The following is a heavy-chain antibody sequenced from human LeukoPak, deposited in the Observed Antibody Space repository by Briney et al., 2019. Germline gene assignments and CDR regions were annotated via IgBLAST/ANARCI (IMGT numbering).Heavy chain of an antibody. D-gene: IGHD6-13*01. Sequence: ASVKVSCKAFGYTFTSNYMHWVRQAPGQGPEWMGVISPSGGSTTYAQKFQGRVTMTRNTSISTAYMELSSLRSEDTAVYYCARGARRGSSWLGYYYYYMDVWGKGTTVTISS. J-gene: IGHJ6*03. CDR1: GYTFTSNY. CDR2: ISPSGGST. CDR3: ARGARRGSSWLGYYYYYMDV. V-gene: IGHV1-46*01.